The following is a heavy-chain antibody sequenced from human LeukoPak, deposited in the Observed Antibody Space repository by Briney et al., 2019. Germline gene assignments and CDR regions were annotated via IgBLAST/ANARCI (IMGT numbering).Heavy chain of an antibody. V-gene: IGHV1-3*01. CDR2: INAGNGNT. CDR1: GYTFTSYA. J-gene: IGHJ4*02. Sequence: ASVTVSCKASGYTFTSYAMHWVRQAPGQRLEWMGWINAGNGNTKYSQKFQGRVTITRDTSASTAYMELSSLRSEDTAVYYCARGRVWGVIAAAGHFDYWGQGTLVTVSS. D-gene: IGHD6-13*01. CDR3: ARGRVWGVIAAAGHFDY.